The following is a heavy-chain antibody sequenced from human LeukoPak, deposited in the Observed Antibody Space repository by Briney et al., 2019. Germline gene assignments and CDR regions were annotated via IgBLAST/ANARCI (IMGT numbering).Heavy chain of an antibody. J-gene: IGHJ4*02. CDR3: AKAGSRDGYNYDY. CDR2: ISGSGGST. CDR1: GFTFTSYA. Sequence: PGGSLRLSCAASGFTFTSYAMSWVRQAPGKGLEWVSAISGSGGSTHYADSVKGRFTISRDNSKNTLYLQMNSLRADDTAVYYCAKAGSRDGYNYDYWGQGTLVTVSS. D-gene: IGHD5-24*01. V-gene: IGHV3-23*01.